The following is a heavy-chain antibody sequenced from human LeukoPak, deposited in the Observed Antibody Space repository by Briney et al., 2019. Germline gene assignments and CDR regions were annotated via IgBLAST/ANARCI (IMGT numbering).Heavy chain of an antibody. CDR1: GGSSSGYY. CDR3: ARAGKRWLQFSYFDY. CDR2: INHSGST. J-gene: IGHJ4*02. V-gene: IGHV4-34*01. Sequence: PSETLSLTCAVYGGSSSGYYWSWIRQPPGKGLEWIGEINHSGSTNYNPSLKSRVTISVDTSKNQFSLKLSSVTAADTAVYYCARAGKRWLQFSYFDYWGQGTLVTVSS. D-gene: IGHD5-24*01.